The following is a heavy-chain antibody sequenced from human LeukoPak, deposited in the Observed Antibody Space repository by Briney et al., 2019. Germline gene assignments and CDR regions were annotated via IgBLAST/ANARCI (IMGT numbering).Heavy chain of an antibody. V-gene: IGHV3-53*01. CDR1: GFTVSSNY. D-gene: IGHD4-17*01. CDR3: ARATTTRTRFDY. CDR2: VYSGNST. Sequence: PGGSLSLSCAASGFTVSSNYMSCVRQAPGEGLECVSGVYSGNSTYYADSVKGRFTISRDNSKNTLYLQMNSLRDEDTAVYFCARATTTRTRFDYWGQGTLVTVSS. J-gene: IGHJ4*02.